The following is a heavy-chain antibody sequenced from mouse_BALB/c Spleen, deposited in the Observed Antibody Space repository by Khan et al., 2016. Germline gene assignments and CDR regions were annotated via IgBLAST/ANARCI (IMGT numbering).Heavy chain of an antibody. CDR3: ARIRYDGYWNFDV. Sequence: VQLQQSGPELVKPGASVKISCKASGYTFTDYNMHWVKQSHGKSLEWIGYIYPYSGDTAYNQKFKTKATLTVDISSSTAYMDLRSLTSEDSAVYYCARIRYDGYWNFDVWGAGTTVTVSS. V-gene: IGHV1S29*02. D-gene: IGHD2-14*01. CDR1: GYTFTDYN. J-gene: IGHJ1*01. CDR2: IYPYSGDT.